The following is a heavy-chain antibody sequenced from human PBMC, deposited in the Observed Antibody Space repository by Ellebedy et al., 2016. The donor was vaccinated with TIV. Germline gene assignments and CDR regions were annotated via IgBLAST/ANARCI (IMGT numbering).Heavy chain of an antibody. V-gene: IGHV3-74*01. D-gene: IGHD6-19*01. J-gene: IGHJ4*02. CDR1: GFTFTSYW. CDR2: INSDGSST. CDR3: ARGHGAVAGTSLFDY. Sequence: GGSLRLSXAASGFTFTSYWMHWVRQAPGKGLVWVSRINSDGSSTSYADSVKGRFTISRDNAKNTVYLQMNSLRAEDTAVYYCARGHGAVAGTSLFDYWGQGTLVTVSS.